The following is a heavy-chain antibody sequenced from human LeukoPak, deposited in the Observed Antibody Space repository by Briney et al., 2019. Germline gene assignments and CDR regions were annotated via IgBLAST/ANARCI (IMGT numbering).Heavy chain of an antibody. CDR1: GGSMSSYY. Sequence: PSETLSPTCTVSGGSMSSYYWSWIRQPPGKGLEWIGHIYYSGSTKYNPSLKSRVTISVDTSKNQFSLKLSSVTAADTAVYYCARGARAGYNLEPFDYWGQGTLVTVSS. D-gene: IGHD5-24*01. V-gene: IGHV4-59*08. J-gene: IGHJ4*02. CDR3: ARGARAGYNLEPFDY. CDR2: IYYSGST.